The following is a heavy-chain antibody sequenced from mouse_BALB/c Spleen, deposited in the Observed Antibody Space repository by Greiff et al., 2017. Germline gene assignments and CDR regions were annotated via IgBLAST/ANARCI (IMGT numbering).Heavy chain of an antibody. J-gene: IGHJ3*01. Sequence: DVKLQESGTVLARPGASVKMSCKASGYSFTSYWMHWVKQRPGQGLEWIGAIYPGNSDTSYNQKFKGKAKLTAVTSASTAYMELSSLTNEDSAVYYCTTYYGNSWFAYWGQGTLVTVSA. CDR1: GYSFTSYW. D-gene: IGHD2-10*01. V-gene: IGHV1-5*01. CDR2: IYPGNSDT. CDR3: TTYYGNSWFAY.